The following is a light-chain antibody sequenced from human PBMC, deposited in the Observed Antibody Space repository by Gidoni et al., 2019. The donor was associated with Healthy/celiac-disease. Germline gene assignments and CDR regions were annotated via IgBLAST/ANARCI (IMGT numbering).Light chain of an antibody. V-gene: IGKV1-39*01. CDR2: AAS. CDR3: QQSYSTPVE. CDR1: QSISSY. Sequence: DIQMTQSPSSLSASVGDRVTITCRASQSISSYLNWYQQKPGKAPKLLIHAASSLQSGVPSRFSGSGSGTDFTLTISSLQPEDFATYYCQQSYSTPVEFGQGTKVEIK. J-gene: IGKJ1*01.